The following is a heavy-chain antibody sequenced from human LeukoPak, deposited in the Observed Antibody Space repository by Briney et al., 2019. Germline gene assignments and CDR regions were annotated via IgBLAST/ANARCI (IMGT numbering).Heavy chain of an antibody. CDR3: TRVLRFLGWSEIYYYYYYMDV. J-gene: IGHJ6*03. Sequence: AGGSLRLSCTASGFTFGDYAMTWVRQAPGKGLEWVGFIRSRAYAERTEYAASVKGRFTISRNDSESTAYLQMNSLKSDDTAVYYCTRVLRFLGWSEIYYYYYYMDVWGKGTTVTVSS. V-gene: IGHV3-49*04. D-gene: IGHD3-3*01. CDR2: IRSRAYAERT. CDR1: GFTFGDYA.